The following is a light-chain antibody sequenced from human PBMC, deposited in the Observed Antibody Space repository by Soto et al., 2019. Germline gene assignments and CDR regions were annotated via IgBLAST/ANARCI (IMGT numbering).Light chain of an antibody. CDR1: QSVSRK. CDR3: QQYNNWPPIT. CDR2: DTS. V-gene: IGKV3-15*01. Sequence: EIVMTQSPVTLSVSPGERATLSCRASQSVSRKLVWYQQKPGQAPGLLIYDTSTRATGIPARFSGSGSGTEFTLTISSLQSEDFAVYFCQQYNNWPPITFGQGTRLEIK. J-gene: IGKJ5*01.